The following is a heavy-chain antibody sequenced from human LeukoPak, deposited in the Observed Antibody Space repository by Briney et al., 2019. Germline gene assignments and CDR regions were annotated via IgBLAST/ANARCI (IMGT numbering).Heavy chain of an antibody. CDR2: IYYSGST. V-gene: IGHV4-31*01. D-gene: IGHD4-23*01. J-gene: IGHJ4*02. Sequence: PSQTLSLTCTVSGGFISSGGYFWSWIRQYPGKGLEWIGYIYYSGSTYYNPSLKSQISISVDTSKNQFSLKMSSVTAADTAVYYCARGLGAYGGNSFDSWGQGTLVTVSS. CDR3: ARGLGAYGGNSFDS. CDR1: GGFISSGGYF.